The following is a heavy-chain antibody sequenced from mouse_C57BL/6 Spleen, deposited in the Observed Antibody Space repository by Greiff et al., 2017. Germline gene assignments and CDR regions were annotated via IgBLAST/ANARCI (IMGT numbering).Heavy chain of an antibody. J-gene: IGHJ1*03. CDR1: GYSFTGYY. V-gene: IGHV1-42*01. D-gene: IGHD4-1*01. Sequence: VQLKESGPELVKPGASVKISCKASGYSFTGYYMNWVKQSPEKSLEWIGEINPSTGGTTYNQKFKAKATLTVDKSSSTAYMQLKSLTSEDSAVYYCARPNWDVRYFDVWGTGTTVTVSS. CDR3: ARPNWDVRYFDV. CDR2: INPSTGGT.